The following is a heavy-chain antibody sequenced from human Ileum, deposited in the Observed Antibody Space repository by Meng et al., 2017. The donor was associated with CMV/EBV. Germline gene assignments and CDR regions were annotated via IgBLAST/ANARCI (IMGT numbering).Heavy chain of an antibody. CDR2: INNRGST. Sequence: QWGGGQWKPSETLSFVCAVHIRAFSDYYCTWIRQSPGKGLEWIGEINNRGSTNYNPSLKSRVTISIDTSRNQFSLKLTSMTAADTAVYYCARASPQRRFLSYWGQGTLVTVSS. CDR1: IRAFSDYY. V-gene: IGHV4-34*01. J-gene: IGHJ4*02. CDR3: ARASPQRRFLSY. D-gene: IGHD3-3*01.